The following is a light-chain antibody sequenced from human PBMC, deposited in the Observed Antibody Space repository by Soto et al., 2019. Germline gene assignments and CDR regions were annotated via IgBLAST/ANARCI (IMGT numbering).Light chain of an antibody. V-gene: IGLV3-21*04. CDR1: NIGSKS. Sequence: SYELTQPPSVSVAPGKTARITCGGNNIGSKSVHWYQQKPGQAPVLVIYYDSDRPSGIPERFSGSNSGNTATLTISRVEAGDEADDYCQVWDSSSDHYVFGTRTKVTVL. J-gene: IGLJ1*01. CDR2: YDS. CDR3: QVWDSSSDHYV.